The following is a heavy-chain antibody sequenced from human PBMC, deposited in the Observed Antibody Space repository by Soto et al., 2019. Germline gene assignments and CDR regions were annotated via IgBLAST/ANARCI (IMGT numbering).Heavy chain of an antibody. CDR3: ARDRSPPKGATGYWYFDL. Sequence: QVQLVQSGAEVKKPGASVKVSCKASGYTFTSYYMHWVRQAPGQGLELMGIINPSGGSSYAQKFQGRVTMTRDTSTSTVYMELSSVTSEDTAVYYCARDRSPPKGATGYWYFDLWGRGTLVTVSS. CDR1: GYTFTSYY. D-gene: IGHD1-1*01. CDR2: INPSGGS. J-gene: IGHJ2*01. V-gene: IGHV1-46*03.